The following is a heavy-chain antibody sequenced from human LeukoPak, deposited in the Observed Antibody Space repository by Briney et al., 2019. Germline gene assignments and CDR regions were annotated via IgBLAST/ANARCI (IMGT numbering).Heavy chain of an antibody. D-gene: IGHD3-10*01. CDR1: GGSVSSSGYY. J-gene: IGHJ4*02. Sequence: PSETLSLTCTVSGGSVSSSGYYWGWIRQPPGKGLEWVGSVYYTGSTFYNPSLKSRVTTSVDTSKNHFSLNLSSVTAADTAVYYCARHRGRYYDSGSYYYFDYWGQGTLVTVSS. V-gene: IGHV4-39*02. CDR2: VYYTGST. CDR3: ARHRGRYYDSGSYYYFDY.